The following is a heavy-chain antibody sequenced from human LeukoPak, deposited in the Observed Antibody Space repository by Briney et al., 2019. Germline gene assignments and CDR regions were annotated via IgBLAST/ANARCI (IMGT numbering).Heavy chain of an antibody. CDR1: GYTFTSYG. D-gene: IGHD3-9*01. J-gene: IGHJ3*02. CDR2: ISAYNGNT. CDR3: ARERRYFDWPGIQDAFDI. V-gene: IGHV1-18*01. Sequence: ASVKVSCKASGYTFTSYGISWVRQAPGQGLEWMVWISAYNGNTNYAQKLQGRVTMTTDTSTSTAYMELRSLRSDDTAVYYCARERRYFDWPGIQDAFDIWGQGTMVTVSS.